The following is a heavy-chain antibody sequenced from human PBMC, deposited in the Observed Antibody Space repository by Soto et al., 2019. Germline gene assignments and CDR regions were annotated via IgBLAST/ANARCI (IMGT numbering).Heavy chain of an antibody. CDR1: GFTFSSYA. CDR3: AKDWFGESYPIYYYYGMDV. V-gene: IGHV3-23*01. Sequence: GGSLRLSCVASGFTFSSYAMSWVRQAPGKGLEWVSAISGSGGSTYYADSVKGRFTISRDNSKNTLYLQMNSLRAEDTAVYYCAKDWFGESYPIYYYYGMDVWGQGTTVTVSS. CDR2: ISGSGGST. D-gene: IGHD3-10*01. J-gene: IGHJ6*02.